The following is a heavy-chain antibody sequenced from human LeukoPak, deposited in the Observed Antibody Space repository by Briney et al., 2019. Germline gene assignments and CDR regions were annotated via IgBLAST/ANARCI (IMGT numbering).Heavy chain of an antibody. Sequence: SGTLSLTCAVSGYFINTADYWGWIRPPPEKGLGWIGSISHSGNTYYNPSLKSRVTISVDTSKNHFSMKLSSVTAADTAVYYYARHVDCGNYMDVWGKGTTVTVSS. CDR1: GYFINTADY. CDR2: ISHSGNT. D-gene: IGHD3-9*01. CDR3: ARHVDCGNYMDV. V-gene: IGHV4-38-2*01. J-gene: IGHJ6*03.